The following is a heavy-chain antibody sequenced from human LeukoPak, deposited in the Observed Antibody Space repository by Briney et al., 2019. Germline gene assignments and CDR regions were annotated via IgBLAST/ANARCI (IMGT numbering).Heavy chain of an antibody. CDR1: GFTFSSYW. J-gene: IGHJ3*02. CDR3: ARHIAGDVFDI. V-gene: IGHV3-74*01. D-gene: IGHD2-15*01. Sequence: GGSLRLSCAASGFTFSSYWMHWVRQAPGKGLVWVSRINSDGSSTSYADSVKGRFTVSRDNAKNTLYLQVNSLRAEDTAVYYCARHIAGDVFDIWGQGTMVTVSS. CDR2: INSDGSST.